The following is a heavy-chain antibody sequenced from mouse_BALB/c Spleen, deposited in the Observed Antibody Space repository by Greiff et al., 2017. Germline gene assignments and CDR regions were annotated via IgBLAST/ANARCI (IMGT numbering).Heavy chain of an antibody. Sequence: QVQLQQSGPELVKPGASVKISCKASGYAFSSSWMNWVKQRPGQGLEWIGRIYPGDGDTNYNGKFKGKATLTADKSSSTAYMQLSSLTSVDSAVYFCARSDPYYFDYWGQGTTLTVSS. J-gene: IGHJ2*01. CDR1: GYAFSSSW. V-gene: IGHV1-82*01. CDR2: IYPGDGDT. CDR3: ARSDPYYFDY.